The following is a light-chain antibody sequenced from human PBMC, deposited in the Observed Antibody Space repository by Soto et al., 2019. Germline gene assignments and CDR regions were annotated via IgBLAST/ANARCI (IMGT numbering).Light chain of an antibody. V-gene: IGLV2-23*02. CDR1: SSDVGSYNL. Sequence: QSELTQPASVSGSPGQSITIPCTGTSSDVGSYNLVSWYQQHPGKAPKLMIYEVSKRPSGVSNRFSGSKSGNTASPTISGLQAEDEADYYCCAYAGSSTFVFGTGTKVTVL. J-gene: IGLJ1*01. CDR2: EVS. CDR3: CAYAGSSTFV.